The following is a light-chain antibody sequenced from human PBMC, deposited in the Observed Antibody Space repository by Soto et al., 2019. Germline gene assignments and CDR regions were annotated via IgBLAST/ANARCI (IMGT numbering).Light chain of an antibody. J-gene: IGKJ4*02. CDR1: HHGSPN. Sequence: EILRTQSPATLSWSPREGDTLSCRASHHGSPNVAWYQQKPGHAPLLLIFDASNRDTGVPARFSGSGSGTDFTLTSSNRETGDAGNYYCQQRGDWIVTFGGGTKVEI. CDR2: DAS. V-gene: IGKV3-11*01. CDR3: QQRGDWIVT.